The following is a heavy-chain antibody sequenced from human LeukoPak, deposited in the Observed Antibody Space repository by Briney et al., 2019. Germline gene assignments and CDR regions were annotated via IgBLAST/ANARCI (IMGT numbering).Heavy chain of an antibody. J-gene: IGHJ4*02. CDR3: ARGCSSTSCYWSDY. V-gene: IGHV1-18*01. Sequence: EASVKVSCKASGYTFTSYGISWVRQAPGQGLEWMGWISAYNGNTKYAQKLQGRVSMTTDTSTSTAYMELRSLRSDDTAVYYCARGCSSTSCYWSDYWGQGTLVTVSS. CDR1: GYTFTSYG. D-gene: IGHD2-2*01. CDR2: ISAYNGNT.